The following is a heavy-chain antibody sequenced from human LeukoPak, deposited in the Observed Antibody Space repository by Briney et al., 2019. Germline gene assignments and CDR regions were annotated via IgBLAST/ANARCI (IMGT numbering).Heavy chain of an antibody. V-gene: IGHV4-34*01. Sequence: PSETLSLTCAVYGGSFSGYYWSWIRQPPGKGLEWIGEINHSGSTNYNPSLKSRVTISVDTSKNQFSLELSSVTAADTAVYYCARGPASIAARRSYYYYYMDVWGKGTTVTVSS. CDR2: INHSGST. D-gene: IGHD6-6*01. CDR3: ARGPASIAARRSYYYYYMDV. CDR1: GGSFSGYY. J-gene: IGHJ6*03.